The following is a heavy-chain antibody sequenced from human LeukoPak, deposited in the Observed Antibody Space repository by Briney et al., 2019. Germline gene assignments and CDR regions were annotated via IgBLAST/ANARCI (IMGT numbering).Heavy chain of an antibody. CDR3: AREQRWLQSLDY. V-gene: IGHV4-28*03. CDR1: GYSISNSDW. D-gene: IGHD5-24*01. J-gene: IGHJ4*02. CDR2: IYYTGSP. Sequence: SDTLSLTCAVSGYSISNSDWWGWIRPPPGRGLEWLGYIYYTGSPNYNPSLKSRVTISVNTSKNQFSLKLSSVTATDTAVYYCAREQRWLQSLDYWGQGTLVTVSS.